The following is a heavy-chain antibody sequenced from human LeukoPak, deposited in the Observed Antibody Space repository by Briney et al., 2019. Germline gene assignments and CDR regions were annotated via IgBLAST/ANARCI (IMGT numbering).Heavy chain of an antibody. CDR2: ISYDGSNK. CDR3: ARDSVTFNWNYLVAWFDP. J-gene: IGHJ5*02. D-gene: IGHD1-7*01. CDR1: GFTFSSYA. Sequence: GGSLRLSXAASGFTFSSYAMHWVRQAPGKGLEWVAVISYDGSNKYYADSVKGRFTISRDNSKNTLYLQMNSLRAEDTAVYYCARDSVTFNWNYLVAWFDPWGQGTLVTVSS. V-gene: IGHV3-30-3*01.